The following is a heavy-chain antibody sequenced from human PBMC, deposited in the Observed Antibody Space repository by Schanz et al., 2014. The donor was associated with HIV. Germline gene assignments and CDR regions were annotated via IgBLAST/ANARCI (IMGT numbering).Heavy chain of an antibody. Sequence: QVQLVESGGGVVQPGRSLRLSCAASGFTFSSYGMHWVRQAPGKGLEGVAVISYDGSDKYHADSVKGRFTISRDNSKNTLYLQMNSLRAEDTAVYYCANLVVAATDDAFDIWGQGTMVTVSS. D-gene: IGHD2-15*01. V-gene: IGHV3-30*18. CDR1: GFTFSSYG. J-gene: IGHJ3*02. CDR3: ANLVVAATDDAFDI. CDR2: ISYDGSDK.